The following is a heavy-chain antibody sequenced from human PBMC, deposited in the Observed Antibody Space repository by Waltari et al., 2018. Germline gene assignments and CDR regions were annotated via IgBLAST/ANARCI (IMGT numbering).Heavy chain of an antibody. CDR2: VSGYNGDR. CDR1: GYNFVTYG. Sequence: QVQLVQSGPEVTPPGASVKISCKASGYNFVTYGISWVRQAPGQGLEWLGWVSGYNGDRSYAQKFQGRITMTTDTSTSTAYMELWSLKSDDTAVYYCARRRGEWFDPWGQGTPVTVSS. J-gene: IGHJ5*02. CDR3: ARRRGEWFDP. V-gene: IGHV1-18*01.